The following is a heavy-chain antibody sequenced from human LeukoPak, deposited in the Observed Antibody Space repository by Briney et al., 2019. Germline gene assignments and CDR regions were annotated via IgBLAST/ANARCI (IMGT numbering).Heavy chain of an antibody. D-gene: IGHD6-19*01. CDR3: AKDIAVSDSYFDY. J-gene: IGHJ4*02. V-gene: IGHV3-30*02. CDR1: GFTFSNFV. CDR2: IRYDAANK. Sequence: GGSLRLSCTASGFTFSNFVMSWSGQAPGKGLKGVAFIRYDAANKYYADSVKGRFTISRDNSKNTLYLQMDSLRSEDTAIYHCAKDIAVSDSYFDYWGQGTLVTVSS.